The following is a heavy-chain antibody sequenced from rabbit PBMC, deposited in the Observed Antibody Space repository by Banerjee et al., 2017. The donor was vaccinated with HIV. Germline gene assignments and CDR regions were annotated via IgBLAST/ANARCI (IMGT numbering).Heavy chain of an antibody. V-gene: IGHV1S45*01. CDR3: ARSAGWGIAGDHYFSL. J-gene: IGHJ4*01. D-gene: IGHD4-1*01. CDR2: IYTTTDTT. CDR1: GFDLSSYYY. Sequence: QEQLEESGGGLVKPEGSLTLTCKASGFDLSSYYYMCWVRQAPGKGLEWIACIYTTTDTTWYASWAKGRFTISKTSSTTVTLQMTSLTAADTATYFCARSAGWGIAGDHYFSLWGPGTLVTV.